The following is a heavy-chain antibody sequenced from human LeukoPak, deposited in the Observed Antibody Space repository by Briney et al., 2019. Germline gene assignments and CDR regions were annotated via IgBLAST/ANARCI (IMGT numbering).Heavy chain of an antibody. D-gene: IGHD6-19*01. CDR1: GFTLSSYA. Sequence: GGSLRLSCAASGFTLSSYAMHWVRQAPGKGLERVAVISYDGSNKYYADSVKGRFTISRDNSKNTLYLQMNSLRAEDTAVYYCAVLAVAGRTFDYWGQGTMVTVSS. J-gene: IGHJ4*02. V-gene: IGHV3-30-3*01. CDR3: AVLAVAGRTFDY. CDR2: ISYDGSNK.